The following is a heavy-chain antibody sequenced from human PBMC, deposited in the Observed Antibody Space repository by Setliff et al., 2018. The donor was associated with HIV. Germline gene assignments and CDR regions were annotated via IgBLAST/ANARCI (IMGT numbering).Heavy chain of an antibody. D-gene: IGHD3-3*01. Sequence: SETLSLTCSVSGAPIDDASYYWAWIRQPPGKGLEWIGSIYFSERPYYNPSLSSRVTISVDTSKNQVSLWLSSLTAADTAVYYCANFPTVFGVVSPSYSWGQGIQVTVSS. CDR3: ANFPTVFGVVSPSYS. CDR2: IYFSERP. J-gene: IGHJ5*02. CDR1: GAPIDDASYY. V-gene: IGHV4-39*01.